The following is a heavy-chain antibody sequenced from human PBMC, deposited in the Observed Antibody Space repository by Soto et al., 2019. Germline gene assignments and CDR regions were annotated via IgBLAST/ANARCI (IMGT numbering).Heavy chain of an antibody. D-gene: IGHD3-10*01. CDR1: GGTTSRGCYY. Sequence: PQTRSVTRTGSGGTTSRGCYYWCWIRHHPGKGLEWIGYIYYSGSTYYNPSLKSRVTISVDTSKNQFSLKLSSVTAADTAVYYLWYGDHRGLPSFPYRRSSDL. J-gene: IGHJ2*01. CDR3: WYGDHRGLPSFPYRRSSDL. CDR2: IYYSGST. V-gene: IGHV4-30-4*08.